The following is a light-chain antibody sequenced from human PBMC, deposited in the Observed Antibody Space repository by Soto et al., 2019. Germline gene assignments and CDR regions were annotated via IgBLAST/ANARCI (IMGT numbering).Light chain of an antibody. CDR3: QQFSSYPLT. J-gene: IGKJ4*01. CDR1: QSVTTQ. V-gene: IGKV3-20*01. CDR2: DAS. Sequence: EIVLAQSPATPSLSPGERATPSCRASQSVTTQLAWYQQKPGQAPRLLIYDASSRATGIPDRFSGGGSWTDFTLTISRLEPEDFAVYYCQQFSSYPLTFGGGTKVDIK.